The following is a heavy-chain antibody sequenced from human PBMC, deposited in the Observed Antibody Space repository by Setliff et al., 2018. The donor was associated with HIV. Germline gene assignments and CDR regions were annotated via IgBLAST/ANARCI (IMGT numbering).Heavy chain of an antibody. V-gene: IGHV3-30*04. CDR1: GFTFSGDA. J-gene: IGHJ4*02. CDR2: ISYDGSNE. D-gene: IGHD3-22*01. CDR3: ARGTGYYDSSFDY. Sequence: HLGGSLRLSCAASGFTFSGDAMHWVRQAPGKGLKWVAIISYDGSNEYYADSVKGRFTISRDNSKNTLYLQMNSLRSEDTAVYYCARGTGYYDSSFDYWGQGTLVTVSS.